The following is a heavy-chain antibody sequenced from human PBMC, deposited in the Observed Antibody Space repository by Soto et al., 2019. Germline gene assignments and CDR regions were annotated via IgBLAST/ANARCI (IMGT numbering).Heavy chain of an antibody. V-gene: IGHV4-31*03. Sequence: QVQLQESGPGLVKPSQTLSLTCSVYGGSISSGGYYWSWIRQHPEKGLEWIGYIYYRGSTNYNPSLKSRVIISVYTSSNRFSLDLRSVTAADTARSYCARHSASWQWFDYWGQGTLVTVSS. J-gene: IGHJ5*01. CDR3: ARHSASWQWFDY. CDR2: IYYRGST. CDR1: GGSISSGGYY. D-gene: IGHD1-26*01.